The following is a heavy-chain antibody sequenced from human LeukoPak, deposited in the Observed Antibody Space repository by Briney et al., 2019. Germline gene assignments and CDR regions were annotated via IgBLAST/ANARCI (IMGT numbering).Heavy chain of an antibody. J-gene: IGHJ4*02. CDR3: AKIAFNYCYSSGNYWLDY. V-gene: IGHV3-23*01. CDR2: ISGSGGST. Sequence: GGSVRLSYAASGFSFSSYWMHWVRQAPGRGLVWVSAISGSGGSTYYADSVKGRFTISRDNSKITRYLQMKSLRAEYTAVYYWAKIAFNYCYSSGNYWLDYWGQGTLVTVSS. D-gene: IGHD3-22*01. CDR1: GFSFSSYW.